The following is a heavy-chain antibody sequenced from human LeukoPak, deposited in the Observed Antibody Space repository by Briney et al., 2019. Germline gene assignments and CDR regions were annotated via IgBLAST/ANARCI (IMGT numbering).Heavy chain of an antibody. J-gene: IGHJ4*02. CDR2: ISYDGSNK. V-gene: IGHV3-30*18. Sequence: GSLRLSCAASGFTFSSYGMNWVRQAPGKGLEWVAVISYDGSNKYYAGSVRGRFTISRDNSKNTLYLQMNSLRAEDMAVYDCAKDKRIAVAGIPDRGVYFDYWGQGTLVTVSS. CDR3: AKDKRIAVAGIPDRGVYFDY. D-gene: IGHD6-19*01. CDR1: GFTFSSYG.